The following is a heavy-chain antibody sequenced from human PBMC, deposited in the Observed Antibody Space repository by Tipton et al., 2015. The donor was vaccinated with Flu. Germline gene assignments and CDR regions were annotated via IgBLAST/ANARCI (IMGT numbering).Heavy chain of an antibody. CDR3: AGVDLSGSYTADY. V-gene: IGHV4-38-2*02. J-gene: IGHJ4*02. D-gene: IGHD1-26*01. CDR1: GYSISSGYY. CDR2: IYHSGRT. Sequence: TLSLTCTVSGYSISSGYYWGWIRQPPGKRLEWIGSIYHSGRTYYNPSLKSRVTISVDTSKNQFSLKLSSVTAADTAVYYCAGVDLSGSYTADYWGQGTLGTVSS.